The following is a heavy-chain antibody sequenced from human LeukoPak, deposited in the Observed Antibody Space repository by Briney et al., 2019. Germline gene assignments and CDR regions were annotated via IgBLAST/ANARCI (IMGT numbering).Heavy chain of an antibody. CDR3: ASLPLNHDILTGYSPASDY. D-gene: IGHD3-9*01. CDR1: GGTFSSYA. V-gene: IGHV1-69*04. Sequence: ASVKVSCKASGGTFSSYAISWERQAPGQGLEWMGRIIPILGIANYAQKFQGRVTITADKSTSTAYMELSSLRSEDTAVYYCASLPLNHDILTGYSPASDYWGQGTLVTVSS. CDR2: IIPILGIA. J-gene: IGHJ4*02.